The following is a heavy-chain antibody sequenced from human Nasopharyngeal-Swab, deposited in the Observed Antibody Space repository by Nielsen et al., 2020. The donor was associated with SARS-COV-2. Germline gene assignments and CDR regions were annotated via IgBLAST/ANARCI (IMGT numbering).Heavy chain of an antibody. V-gene: IGHV4-59*12. CDR3: AREVVGGLVDS. D-gene: IGHD1-26*01. Sequence: SETLSLTCTVSGDSISRYYWGWIRQPPGKGLEWIGDFSYSVITHYNASLKSRVTISLDTSKNQFSLKLSSVTAADTGVYYCAREVVGGLVDSLGQGILVSVSS. J-gene: IGHJ4*02. CDR2: FSYSVIT. CDR1: GDSISRYY.